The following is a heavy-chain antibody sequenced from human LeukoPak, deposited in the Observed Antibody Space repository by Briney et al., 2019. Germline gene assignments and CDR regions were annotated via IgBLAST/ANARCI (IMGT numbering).Heavy chain of an antibody. D-gene: IGHD3-10*01. CDR3: AREANYFGSGTYFEGTFDY. V-gene: IGHV4-61*01. CDR2: IYYSGST. Sequence: SETLSLTCTVSGGSISSSSYYWGWIRQPPGKGLEWIGYIYYSGSTNYNPSLKSRVTISVDTSKNQFSLKVTSVTAADTAVYYCAREANYFGSGTYFEGTFDYWGQGSLVTVSS. CDR1: GGSISSSSYY. J-gene: IGHJ4*02.